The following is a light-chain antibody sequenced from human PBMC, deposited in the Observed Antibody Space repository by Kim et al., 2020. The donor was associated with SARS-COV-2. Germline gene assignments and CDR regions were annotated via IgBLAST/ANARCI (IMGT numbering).Light chain of an antibody. V-gene: IGLV3-1*01. CDR3: QAWDSSTEVV. J-gene: IGLJ2*01. CDR2: QDS. Sequence: SYELTQPPSVSVSLGQTASITCSGDKLGDKYACWYQQKPGQSPVLVIYQDSKRPSGIPERFSGSNSGNTATLTISGTQAMDEADYYCQAWDSSTEVVFGGGTQLTVL. CDR1: KLGDKY.